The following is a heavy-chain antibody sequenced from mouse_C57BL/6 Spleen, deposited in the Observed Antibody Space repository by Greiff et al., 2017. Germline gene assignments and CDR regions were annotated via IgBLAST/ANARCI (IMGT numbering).Heavy chain of an antibody. CDR3: ARERAPGSSPWFAY. V-gene: IGHV5-4*01. J-gene: IGHJ3*01. CDR2: ISDGGSYT. Sequence: EVKLVASGGGLVKPGGSLKLSCAASGFTFSSYAMSWVRQTPEKRLEWVATISDGGSYTYYPDNVKGRFTISRDNAKNNLYLQMSHLKSEDTAMYYCARERAPGSSPWFAYWGQGTLVTVSA. D-gene: IGHD1-1*01. CDR1: GFTFSSYA.